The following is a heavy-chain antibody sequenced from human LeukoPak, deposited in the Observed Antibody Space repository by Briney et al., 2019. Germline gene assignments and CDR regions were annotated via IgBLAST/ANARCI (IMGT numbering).Heavy chain of an antibody. CDR3: AKDGDFWSGYYPPYYYYMDV. CDR1: GFTFSSYS. Sequence: GGSLRLPCAASGFTFSSYSMNWVRQAPGKGLEWVSSISSSSSYIYYADSVKGRFTISRDNSKNTLYLQMNSLRAEDTAVYYCAKDGDFWSGYYPPYYYYMDVWGKGTTVTVSS. CDR2: ISSSSSYI. V-gene: IGHV3-21*01. J-gene: IGHJ6*03. D-gene: IGHD3-3*01.